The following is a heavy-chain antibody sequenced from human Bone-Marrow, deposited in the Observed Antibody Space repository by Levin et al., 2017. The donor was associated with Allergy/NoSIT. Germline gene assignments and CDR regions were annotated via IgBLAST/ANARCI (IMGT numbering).Heavy chain of an antibody. CDR1: GFPFGDYA. CDR2: IRTKTYGGTT. V-gene: IGHV3-49*03. CDR3: TRDRRVAYCGADCYSTNDY. D-gene: IGHD2-21*02. Sequence: GESLKISCTASGFPFGDYAMSWFRQAPGKGLEWVSFIRTKTYGGTTEYAASVKGRFTISRDDSKSIAYLQMNSLKTEDTAIYYCTRDRRVAYCGADCYSTNDYWGQGTLVTVSS. J-gene: IGHJ4*02.